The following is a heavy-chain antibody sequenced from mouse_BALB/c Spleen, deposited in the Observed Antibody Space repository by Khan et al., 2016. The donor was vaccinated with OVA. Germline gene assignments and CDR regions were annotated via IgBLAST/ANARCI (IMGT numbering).Heavy chain of an antibody. Sequence: EVMLVESGGGLVQPGGSRKLSCAASGFTFSRFGMHWVRQAPEKGLEWVAYISSGSSSIYYADTVKGRFTISRDNPKNNLFLQMTSLRSEDTAMYYCARDSNFDYWGQGTTLTVSS. CDR1: GFTFSRFG. CDR3: ARDSNFDY. J-gene: IGHJ2*01. V-gene: IGHV5-17*02. CDR2: ISSGSSSI.